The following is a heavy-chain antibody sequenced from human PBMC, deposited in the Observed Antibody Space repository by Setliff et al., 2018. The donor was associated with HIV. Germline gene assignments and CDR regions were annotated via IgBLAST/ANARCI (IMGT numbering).Heavy chain of an antibody. CDR2: MKYDGTEI. Sequence: PGGSLRLSCAASGFSFRTYWMSWVRQAPGKGLEWVANMKYDGTEIYYVDAVKGRFTISRDNAKKSVFLHMNSLRGEDTAVYYCALRVTRNAFDIWGQGTTVTVSS. D-gene: IGHD4-4*01. CDR1: GFSFRTYW. V-gene: IGHV3-7*01. J-gene: IGHJ3*02. CDR3: ALRVTRNAFDI.